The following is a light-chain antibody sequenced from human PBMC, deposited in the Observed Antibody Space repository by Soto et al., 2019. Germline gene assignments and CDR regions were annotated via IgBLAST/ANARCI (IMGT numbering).Light chain of an antibody. Sequence: EIVMTQSPATLSVSPGERATLSCRASQSVSSNLAWYQQKPGQAPRLLIYGASTRATGIPARFSGSGSGTEFTLTISSLQSEDFATYYCLQYDNVPLTFGPGTKVDIK. CDR3: LQYDNVPLT. V-gene: IGKV3-15*01. CDR2: GAS. CDR1: QSVSSN. J-gene: IGKJ3*01.